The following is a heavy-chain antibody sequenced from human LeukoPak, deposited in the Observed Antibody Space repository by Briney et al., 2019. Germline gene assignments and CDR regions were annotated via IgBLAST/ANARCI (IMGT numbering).Heavy chain of an antibody. Sequence: PGGSLRLSCAASGFTYSSYGKHWVRQAPGKGLEWVAVIWYARSNKYYADSVKGRFTISRDNSKNTLYLQMNSLRAEDTAVYYCARTYDFWSGYYYYYGMDVWGQGTTVTVSS. CDR2: IWYARSNK. J-gene: IGHJ6*02. CDR3: ARTYDFWSGYYYYYGMDV. CDR1: GFTYSSYG. V-gene: IGHV3-33*01. D-gene: IGHD3-3*01.